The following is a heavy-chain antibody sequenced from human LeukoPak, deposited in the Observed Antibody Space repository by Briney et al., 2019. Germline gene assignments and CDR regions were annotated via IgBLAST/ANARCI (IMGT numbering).Heavy chain of an antibody. CDR2: IKLDGSEK. Sequence: GGSLRLSCAASGFTFSSYWMTWVRQAPGKGLEWVANIKLDGSEKYYVDSVKGRFTISRDNAKSSLYLQMNSLRAEDTAVYYCATEHYYGSRRLDPWGQGTLVTVSS. D-gene: IGHD3-10*01. V-gene: IGHV3-7*03. CDR1: GFTFSSYW. CDR3: ATEHYYGSRRLDP. J-gene: IGHJ5*02.